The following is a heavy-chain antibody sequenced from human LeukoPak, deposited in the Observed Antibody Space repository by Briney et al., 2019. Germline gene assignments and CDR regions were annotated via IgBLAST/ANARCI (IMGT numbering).Heavy chain of an antibody. CDR1: GFTFNGYS. Sequence: GGSLRLSCSASGFTFNGYSINWVRQAPGKGLEWVSSISSRSTYIYYADPVKGRFTVSRDNAKNSLSLQMNSLRVEDTAVYYCARILSGKRDGYNMDYWGQGTLVTVSS. V-gene: IGHV3-21*01. J-gene: IGHJ4*02. CDR2: ISSRSTYI. D-gene: IGHD5-24*01. CDR3: ARILSGKRDGYNMDY.